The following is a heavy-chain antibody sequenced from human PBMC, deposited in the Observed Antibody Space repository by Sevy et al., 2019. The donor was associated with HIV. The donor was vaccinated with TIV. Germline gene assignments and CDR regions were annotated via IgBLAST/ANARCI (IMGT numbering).Heavy chain of an antibody. Sequence: SETLSLTCTVSGRSISGYYWAWIRQPPGKGLEFIGWIHCSGKTNYNPSVSSRVTLSVDTSRNQFSLKLFSLTAADTAVYYCARHETQGDYPLDLWGHGTLVTVSS. V-gene: IGHV4-59*08. CDR2: IHCSGKT. CDR3: ARHETQGDYPLDL. CDR1: GRSISGYY. D-gene: IGHD4-17*01. J-gene: IGHJ5*01.